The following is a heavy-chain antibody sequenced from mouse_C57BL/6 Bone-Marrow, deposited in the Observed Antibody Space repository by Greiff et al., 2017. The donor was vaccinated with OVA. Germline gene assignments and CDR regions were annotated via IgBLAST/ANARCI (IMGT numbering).Heavy chain of an antibody. CDR1: GYTFTSYW. CDR3: ARWGTTVVGDWYFDV. D-gene: IGHD1-1*01. CDR2: IDPSDSYS. J-gene: IGHJ1*03. V-gene: IGHV1-59*01. Sequence: QVQLQQPGAELVRPGTSVKLSCKASGYTFTSYWMHWVKQRPGQGLEWIGVIDPSDSYSNSNQKFKGQATLTVDTSSSTAYMQLSSLTSEDSAVYYCARWGTTVVGDWYFDVWGTGTTVTVSS.